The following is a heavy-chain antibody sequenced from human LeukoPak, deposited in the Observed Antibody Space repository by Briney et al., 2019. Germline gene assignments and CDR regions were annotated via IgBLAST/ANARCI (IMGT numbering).Heavy chain of an antibody. D-gene: IGHD6-13*01. J-gene: IGHJ4*02. V-gene: IGHV3-53*01. CDR2: IYIDGTT. CDR1: GFIVSHNY. Sequence: GGSLRLSCAASGFIVSHNYMTWVRQAPGKGLEWISVIYIDGTTYYADSVKGRFTISRDQANNTLYLQMNTLRDEDTAVYYCARGPRYSFYWGQGTLVSDYS. CDR3: ARGPRYSFY.